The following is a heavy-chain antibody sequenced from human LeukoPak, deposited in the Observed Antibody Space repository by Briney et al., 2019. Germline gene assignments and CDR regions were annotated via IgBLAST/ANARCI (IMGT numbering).Heavy chain of an antibody. CDR2: ISWNSGSI. Sequence: GRSLRLSCAASGFTFDDYAMHWVRQAPGKGLEWVSGISWNSGSIGYADSVKGRFTISRDNAKNSLYLQMNSLRAEDTALYYCAKGITMVRGVLDYRGQGTLVTVSS. V-gene: IGHV3-9*01. CDR3: AKGITMVRGVLDY. D-gene: IGHD3-10*01. J-gene: IGHJ4*02. CDR1: GFTFDDYA.